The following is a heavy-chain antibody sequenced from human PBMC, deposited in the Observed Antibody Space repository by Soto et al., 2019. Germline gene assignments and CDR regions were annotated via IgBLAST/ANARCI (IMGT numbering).Heavy chain of an antibody. V-gene: IGHV3-21*01. CDR2: ISSSSSYI. CDR1: GFTFSSYS. Sequence: AGGSLRLSCAASGFTFSSYSMNWVRQAPGKGLEWVSSISSSSSYIYYADSVKGRFTISRDNAKNSLYLQMNSLRAEDTAVYYCARGTLTVTSTYYFDYWGQGTLVTVSS. J-gene: IGHJ4*02. CDR3: ARGTLTVTSTYYFDY. D-gene: IGHD4-17*01.